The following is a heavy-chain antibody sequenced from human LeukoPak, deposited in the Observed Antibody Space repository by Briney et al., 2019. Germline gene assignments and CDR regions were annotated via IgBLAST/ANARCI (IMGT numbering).Heavy chain of an antibody. D-gene: IGHD3-22*01. Sequence: ASVKVSCKASGYTFTNYAMNWVRQAPGQGLEWMGWINTNTGNPTYAQGFTGRFVFSLDTSVSTAYLQISSLKAEDTAVYYCVRAAHDTSGYMQYYFDYWGQGTLDTVSS. CDR3: VRAAHDTSGYMQYYFDY. V-gene: IGHV7-4-1*02. CDR1: GYTFTNYA. CDR2: INTNTGNP. J-gene: IGHJ4*02.